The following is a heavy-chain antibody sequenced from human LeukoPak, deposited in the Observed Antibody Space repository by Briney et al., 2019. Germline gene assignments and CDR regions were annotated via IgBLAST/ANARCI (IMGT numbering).Heavy chain of an antibody. CDR2: ISSSGSTI. Sequence: PGGSLRLSCAASGFTFSSYEMNWVRQAPGKGLEWVSYISSSGSTIYYADSVKGRFTISRDNAKNSLYLQMNSPRAEDTAIYYCARDWGLVEYWGQGTLVTVSS. CDR3: ARDWGLVEY. J-gene: IGHJ4*02. V-gene: IGHV3-48*03. D-gene: IGHD3/OR15-3a*01. CDR1: GFTFSSYE.